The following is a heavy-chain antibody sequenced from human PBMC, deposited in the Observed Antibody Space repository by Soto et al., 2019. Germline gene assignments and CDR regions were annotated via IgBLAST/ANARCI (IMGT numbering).Heavy chain of an antibody. CDR3: ATGSFVDIVATIELHAFDI. J-gene: IGHJ3*02. D-gene: IGHD5-12*01. CDR2: IIPMLDIT. V-gene: IGHV1-69*04. Sequence: ASVKVSCKASGGSFTSFDINWVRQAPGEGLEWMGRIIPMLDITNYAQSFQGRVTITADRSTTTAYMELSSLRSEDTAVYYCATGSFVDIVATIELHAFDIWGQGTMVTVSS. CDR1: GGSFTSFD.